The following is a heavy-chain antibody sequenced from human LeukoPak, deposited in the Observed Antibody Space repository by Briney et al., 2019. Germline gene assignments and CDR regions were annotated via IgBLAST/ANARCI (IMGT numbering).Heavy chain of an antibody. D-gene: IGHD3-3*01. Sequence: SETLSLTCTVSGGSISSYYWSWIRQPPGKGLEWIGYIYYSGSTNYNPSLKSRVTISVDTSKNHFSLKLSSVTAADTAVYYCARDFWSDYSYFDYWGQGTLVTVSS. CDR1: GGSISSYY. CDR2: IYYSGST. V-gene: IGHV4-59*12. CDR3: ARDFWSDYSYFDY. J-gene: IGHJ4*02.